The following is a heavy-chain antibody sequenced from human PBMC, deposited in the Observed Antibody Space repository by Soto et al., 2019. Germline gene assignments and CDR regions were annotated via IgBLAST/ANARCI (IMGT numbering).Heavy chain of an antibody. CDR2: ISSSSSTI. D-gene: IGHD2-15*01. J-gene: IGHJ3*02. CDR1: GFTFSSYS. V-gene: IGHV3-48*01. Sequence: EVQLVESGGGLVQPGGSLRLSCAASGFTFSSYSMNWVRQAPGKGLEWVSYISSSSSTIYYADSVKGRFTISRDNAKNSLYLQMNSRRAEDTAVYYCARYCSGGSCYSGSFEIWGQGTMVTVSS. CDR3: ARYCSGGSCYSGSFEI.